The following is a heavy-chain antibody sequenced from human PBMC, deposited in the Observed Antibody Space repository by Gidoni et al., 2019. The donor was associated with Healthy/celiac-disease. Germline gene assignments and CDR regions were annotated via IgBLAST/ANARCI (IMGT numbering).Heavy chain of an antibody. D-gene: IGHD5-12*01. Sequence: EVQLLESGGGLVQPGGSLRLSCAASGFTFSSYAMSWVRQAPGKGLEWVSSISGSGGSTYYADSVKGRFTISRDNSKNTLYLQMNSLRAEDTAVYYCAKFQTAYGGYGSYWGQGTLVTVSS. V-gene: IGHV3-23*01. CDR2: ISGSGGST. CDR3: AKFQTAYGGYGSY. J-gene: IGHJ4*02. CDR1: GFTFSSYA.